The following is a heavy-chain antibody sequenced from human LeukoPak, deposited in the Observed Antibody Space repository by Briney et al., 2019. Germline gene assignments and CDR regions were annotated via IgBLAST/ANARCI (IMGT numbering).Heavy chain of an antibody. Sequence: GRSLRLSCAASGFTFRSYGMHWVRQAPGKGLEWVAVLSYDGNNKYYADSVKGRFTISRDNSKNTLFLQMNSLRAEDTAMYYCARDGSTGAADYYFDYWGQGTLVTVSS. V-gene: IGHV3-30*03. J-gene: IGHJ4*02. CDR1: GFTFRSYG. CDR2: LSYDGNNK. CDR3: ARDGSTGAADYYFDY. D-gene: IGHD6-13*01.